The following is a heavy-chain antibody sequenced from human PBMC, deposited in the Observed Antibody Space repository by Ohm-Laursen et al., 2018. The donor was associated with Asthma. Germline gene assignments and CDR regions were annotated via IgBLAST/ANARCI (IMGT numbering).Heavy chain of an antibody. D-gene: IGHD1-26*01. CDR3: ARIGPEWELPGREYSLIH. CDR2: ICSSGTI. V-gene: IGHV3-69-1*01. J-gene: IGHJ1*01. CDR1: GFTFSDYY. Sequence: SLRLSCSASGFTFSDYYMNWVRQAPGKGLEWVSCICSSGTICFADFVKGRFTISRDNAKNSLYLQMNSLRAEDTAVYYCARIGPEWELPGREYSLIHWGQGTLVTVSS.